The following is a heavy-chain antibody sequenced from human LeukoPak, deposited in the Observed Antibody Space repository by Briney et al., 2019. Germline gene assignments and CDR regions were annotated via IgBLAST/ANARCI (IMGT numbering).Heavy chain of an antibody. CDR3: ARRGITIFGVVYYYMDV. J-gene: IGHJ6*03. V-gene: IGHV3-74*01. D-gene: IGHD3-3*01. Sequence: GGSLRLSCAASGFTFSSYWMHWVRQAPGKGLVWVSRINSDGSSTSYADSVKGRFTISRDNAKNTLYLQTNSLRAEDTAVYYCARRGITIFGVVYYYMDVWGKGTTVTVSS. CDR2: INSDGSST. CDR1: GFTFSSYW.